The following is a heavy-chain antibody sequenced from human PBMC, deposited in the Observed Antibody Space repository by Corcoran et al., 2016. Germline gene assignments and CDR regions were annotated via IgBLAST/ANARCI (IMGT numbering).Heavy chain of an antibody. CDR3: ARGGWGVVVPSAIGSYYYGMDV. J-gene: IGHJ6*02. Sequence: QVQIVQSGSVVKKPGASVNVYCKASEYTFTSYAMHWVRLAPGQRLEWMGWIDAGNGNKKYSQKFQGRLTITRDTSARTAYMELVSLRSEDTAVYYCARGGWGVVVPSAIGSYYYGMDVWGQGSMVTVSS. CDR1: EYTFTSYA. D-gene: IGHD2-2*01. V-gene: IGHV1-3*01. CDR2: IDAGNGNK.